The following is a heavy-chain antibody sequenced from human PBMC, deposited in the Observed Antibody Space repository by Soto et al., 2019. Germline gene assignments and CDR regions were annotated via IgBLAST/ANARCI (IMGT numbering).Heavy chain of an antibody. V-gene: IGHV3-7*01. Sequence: EVQLVESGGGLVQPGGSLRLSCAVSGFTFNSYWMSWVRQAPGKGLEWVANIEEDGSEKNYVDSLKGRFTISRDNAKNSLYLQMNSLRVEDTAVYYCARGGKDFAYWGQGTLVTVSS. D-gene: IGHD3-10*01. J-gene: IGHJ4*02. CDR2: IEEDGSEK. CDR1: GFTFNSYW. CDR3: ARGGKDFAY.